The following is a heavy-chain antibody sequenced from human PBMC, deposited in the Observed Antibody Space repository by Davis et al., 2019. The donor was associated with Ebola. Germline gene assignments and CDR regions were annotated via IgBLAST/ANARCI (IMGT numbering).Heavy chain of an antibody. J-gene: IGHJ4*02. V-gene: IGHV3-74*01. Sequence: GESLKISCAASGFTFSSYWMHWVRQAPGKGLVWVSRINSDGSSTSYVDSVKGRFTISRDNAKNTLYLQMNSLRAEDTAVYYCARDRGYNGYATLDYWGQGTLVTVSS. CDR3: ARDRGYNGYATLDY. D-gene: IGHD5-12*01. CDR2: INSDGSST. CDR1: GFTFSSYW.